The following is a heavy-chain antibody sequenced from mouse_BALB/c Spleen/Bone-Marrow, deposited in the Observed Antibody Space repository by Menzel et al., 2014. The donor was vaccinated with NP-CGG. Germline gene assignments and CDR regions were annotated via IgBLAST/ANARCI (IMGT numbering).Heavy chain of an antibody. V-gene: IGHV1-9*01. CDR1: GYTFSSYW. CDR3: ATGGSPMDY. CDR2: ILPGSGST. J-gene: IGHJ4*01. D-gene: IGHD1-1*02. Sequence: VQLQQSGAELMKPGASVKISCKATGYTFSSYWIEWVKQRPGHGLEWIGEILPGSGSTNYNEKFKGKATFTADTSSNTAYMQLSSLTSEDSAVYYCATGGSPMDYWSQGTSVTVSS.